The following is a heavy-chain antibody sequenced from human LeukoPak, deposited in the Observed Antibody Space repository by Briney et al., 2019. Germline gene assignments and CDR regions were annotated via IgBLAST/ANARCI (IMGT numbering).Heavy chain of an antibody. CDR2: ISSGSSTI. D-gene: IGHD3-22*01. J-gene: IGHJ4*02. V-gene: IGHV3-48*04. CDR3: ARGSGYYYNY. Sequence: PGGSLRLSCAASGFTLSSSNMHWVRQAPGKGLEWVSYISSGSSTIYYAASVKGRFTISRDNAKSSLYLQMNSLSAEDTAVYYCARGSGYYYNYWGRGTLVTVSS. CDR1: GFTLSSSN.